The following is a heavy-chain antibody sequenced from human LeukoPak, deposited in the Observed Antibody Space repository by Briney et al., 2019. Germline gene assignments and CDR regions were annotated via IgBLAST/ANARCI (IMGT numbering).Heavy chain of an antibody. D-gene: IGHD1-26*01. CDR3: TRTEWELPFDY. CDR1: GYTFTTYT. V-gene: IGHV1-3*01. Sequence: GASVKVSCKPSGYTFTTYTIHWVRQAPGQGLEWMGWINGGNGNTKYSQKFQGRVTITRDTSASTAYMEVSSLRSEDTAVYYCTRTEWELPFDYWGQGTLVTVSS. CDR2: INGGNGNT. J-gene: IGHJ4*02.